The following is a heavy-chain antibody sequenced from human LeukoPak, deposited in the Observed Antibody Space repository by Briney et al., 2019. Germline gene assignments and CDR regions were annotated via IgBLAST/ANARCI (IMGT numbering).Heavy chain of an antibody. D-gene: IGHD6-19*01. CDR3: ARGGGYSSGWPYYFDY. CDR1: GYTFTSYD. V-gene: IGHV1-8*03. Sequence: ASVKVSCKASGYTFTSYDINWVRQATGQGLEWMGWMNPNSGNTGYAQKFQGRVTITRNTSISTAYMELSGLRSEDTAVYYCARGGGYSSGWPYYFDYWGQGTLVTVSS. J-gene: IGHJ4*02. CDR2: MNPNSGNT.